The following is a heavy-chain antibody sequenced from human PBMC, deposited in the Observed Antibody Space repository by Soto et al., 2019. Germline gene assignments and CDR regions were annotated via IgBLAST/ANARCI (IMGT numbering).Heavy chain of an antibody. CDR2: ISSSSSFI. J-gene: IGHJ3*01. V-gene: IGHV3-21*01. D-gene: IGHD3-22*01. CDR1: AFPFSTYT. CDR3: ARDQPHDYNYDSSGYWRGAFDV. Sequence: VQLVESGGGLVKPGGSLRLSCAASAFPFSTYTMNWVRQAPGKGLEWVSSISSSSSFIYYADSLKGRFTISRDDAKKSLYLQKTSLRAEDTAVYYRARDQPHDYNYDSSGYWRGAFDVWGQGIMVTLAS.